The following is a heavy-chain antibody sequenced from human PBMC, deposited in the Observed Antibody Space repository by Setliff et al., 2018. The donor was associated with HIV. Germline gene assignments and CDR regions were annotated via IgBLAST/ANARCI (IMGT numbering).Heavy chain of an antibody. J-gene: IGHJ6*03. CDR2: IYSGGSST. Sequence: GGSLRLSCAASGFTLNNYNMHWVRQAPGKGLEWVSLIYSGGSSTYYADSVKGRFTISRDNSKNTLYLQMNSLRAEDTAVYYCAKGVDGYYYYYYMDVWGKGTTVTVSS. V-gene: IGHV3-23*03. CDR3: AKGVDGYYYYYYMDV. CDR1: GFTLNNYN.